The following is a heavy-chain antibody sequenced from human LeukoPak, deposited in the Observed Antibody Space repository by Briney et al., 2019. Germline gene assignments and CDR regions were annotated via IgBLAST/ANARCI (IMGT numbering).Heavy chain of an antibody. D-gene: IGHD6-6*01. CDR2: VYPGDSDI. Sequence: GESLKISCKISGYTFSSYWIGWVRQIPGKGPEWMGSVYPGDSDIRYSPSFQGQVTISADKAISTAYLQWSSLKASDTAMYYCAKLTIAARPIDYWGQGTLVTVSS. J-gene: IGHJ4*02. V-gene: IGHV5-51*01. CDR1: GYTFSSYW. CDR3: AKLTIAARPIDY.